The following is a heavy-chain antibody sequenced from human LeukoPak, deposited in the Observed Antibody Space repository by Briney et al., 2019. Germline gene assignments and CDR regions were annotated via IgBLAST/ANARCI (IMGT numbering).Heavy chain of an antibody. CDR2: INAYNGNT. Sequence: SVKVSCKASGCTFTSYVISWVRQAPGQGLEWMGWINAYNGNTNYAQKLKGRVTRTTDTATSTAYMELMSLRSDDTAVYYWARDGPSDITMIVVVMTHEGIDYWGEGALVTVSS. CDR3: ARDGPSDITMIVVVMTHEGIDY. D-gene: IGHD3-22*01. J-gene: IGHJ4*02. CDR1: GCTFTSYV. V-gene: IGHV1-18*01.